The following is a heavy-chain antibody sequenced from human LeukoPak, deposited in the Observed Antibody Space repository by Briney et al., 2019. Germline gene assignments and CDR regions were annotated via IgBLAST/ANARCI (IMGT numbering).Heavy chain of an antibody. CDR3: ARIFLSVVAPKRWFDP. D-gene: IGHD4-23*01. Sequence: GASVKVSCKASGYTFTSYAMHWVRQAPGQRLEWMGWINAGNGNTKYSQKFQGRVTITRDTSASTAYMELRSLRSDDTAVYYCARIFLSVVAPKRWFDPWGQGTLVTVSS. V-gene: IGHV1-3*01. CDR1: GYTFTSYA. CDR2: INAGNGNT. J-gene: IGHJ5*02.